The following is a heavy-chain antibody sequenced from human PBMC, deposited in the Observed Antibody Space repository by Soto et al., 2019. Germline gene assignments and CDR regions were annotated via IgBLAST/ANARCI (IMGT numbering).Heavy chain of an antibody. V-gene: IGHV3-33*01. CDR1: GFTFSNYG. J-gene: IGHJ3*01. D-gene: IGHD3-16*01. Sequence: QMQLVESGGGVVQPGRSLRLSCAASGFTFSNYGMHWVRQAPGKGLEWVSLILDNGSQQFYRDSVRGRFTISRDNSRNTLYLQMNCLRDDDTALYYCVRDDVFEPNALDVWGRGTMVSVSS. CDR3: VRDDVFEPNALDV. CDR2: ILDNGSQQ.